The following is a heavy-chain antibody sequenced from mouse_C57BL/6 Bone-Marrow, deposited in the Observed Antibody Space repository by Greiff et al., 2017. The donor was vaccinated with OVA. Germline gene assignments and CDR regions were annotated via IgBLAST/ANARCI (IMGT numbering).Heavy chain of an antibody. J-gene: IGHJ1*03. D-gene: IGHD1-1*01. CDR3: ARDRGTTIVACEGTYWYFDV. CDR1: GYSITSGYY. V-gene: IGHV3-6*01. CDR2: ISYDGSN. Sequence: EVQLQQSGPGLVKPSQSLSLTCSVTGYSITSGYYWNWIRQLPGNKPEWMGYISYDGSNNYNSSLKNRIPITRDTSKNQVFLKLNSVTTENAATDYCARDRGTTIVACEGTYWYFDVWGTGTTVTVSS.